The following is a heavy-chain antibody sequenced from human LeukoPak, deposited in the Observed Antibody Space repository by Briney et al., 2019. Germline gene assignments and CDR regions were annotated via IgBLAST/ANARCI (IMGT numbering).Heavy chain of an antibody. CDR2: VYSSGST. V-gene: IGHV4-4*07. Sequence: SDTLSLTCNVSGGAISGYYWSWIRQPAGKGLEWLGRVYSSGSTKYNPSLESRVTMSVDTSKNQFSLKLNFVTAADTAVYYCARVGSGYDFFDYWGQGTLVTVSS. J-gene: IGHJ4*02. D-gene: IGHD3/OR15-3a*01. CDR1: GGAISGYY. CDR3: ARVGSGYDFFDY.